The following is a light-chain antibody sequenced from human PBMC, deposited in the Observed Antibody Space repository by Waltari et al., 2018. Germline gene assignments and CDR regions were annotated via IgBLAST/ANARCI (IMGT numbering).Light chain of an antibody. CDR3: LQFYTYAYT. CDR2: RAS. CDR1: PEIGVS. V-gene: IGKV1-5*03. Sequence: DIQMTQSPSTLSASIGETATFTCRASPEIGVSLVWYQQKPGNAPKILISRASHLEEGVPSRFSGSGSGMDFALTITRLQPDDSATYHCLQFYTYAYTFGRGTRLEIK. J-gene: IGKJ2*01.